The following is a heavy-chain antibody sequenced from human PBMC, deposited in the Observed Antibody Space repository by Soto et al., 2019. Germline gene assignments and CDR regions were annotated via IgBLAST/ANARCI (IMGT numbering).Heavy chain of an antibody. CDR2: IYISGST. Sequence: PSETLSLTCTVSGDSVSSYYWSWIRQPAGRGLECIGRIYISGSTDYNPSLKGRVSMSVDRSKNQFSLKLTSVTAADTAVYYCVRDCSGGGCYSDYGMDVWGQGTTVTVSS. D-gene: IGHD2-15*01. V-gene: IGHV4-4*07. J-gene: IGHJ6*02. CDR1: GDSVSSYY. CDR3: VRDCSGGGCYSDYGMDV.